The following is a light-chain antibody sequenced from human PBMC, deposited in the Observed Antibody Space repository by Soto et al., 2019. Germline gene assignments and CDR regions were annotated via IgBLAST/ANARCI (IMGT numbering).Light chain of an antibody. CDR1: SGHSGYI. V-gene: IGLV4-60*02. J-gene: IGLJ2*01. Sequence: QAVVTQSSSASASLGSSVKLTCTLSSGHSGYIIAWHQQQPGKAPRYLMKLEGSGSYNKGSGVPDRFSGSSFGVDRYLTISNLQFEDEADYYCETWDSDTRVFGGGTKLTVL. CDR2: LEGSGSY. CDR3: ETWDSDTRV.